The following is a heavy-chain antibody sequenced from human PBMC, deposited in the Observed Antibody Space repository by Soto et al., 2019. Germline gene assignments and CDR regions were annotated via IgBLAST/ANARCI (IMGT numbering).Heavy chain of an antibody. CDR3: ARTRSGYYRSNFDY. Sequence: PSETLSLTCTVSGGSLSSGGYYWSWIRQHPGKGLEWIGNIYYNGHTNYNPSLKSRVTISEDTSKNQFFLKLSSVTAADTGLYYCARTRSGYYRSNFDYWGQGTLVTVSS. CDR2: IYYNGHT. J-gene: IGHJ4*02. D-gene: IGHD3-22*01. V-gene: IGHV4-39*01. CDR1: GGSLSSGGYY.